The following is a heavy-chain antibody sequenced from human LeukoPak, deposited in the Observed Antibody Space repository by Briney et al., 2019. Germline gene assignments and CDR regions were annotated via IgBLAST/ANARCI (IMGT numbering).Heavy chain of an antibody. CDR2: IYYLGST. D-gene: IGHD3-16*01. Sequence: PSETLSLTCTVSGGSISSGSYYYSWIRQPAGKGLEWIGHIYYLGSTSYNPSLRSRVTISMDASKNQFSLTLTSVTAADTAVYYCARASTRFGWFDPWGQGTLVTVSS. CDR1: GGSISSGSYY. J-gene: IGHJ5*02. V-gene: IGHV4-61*10. CDR3: ARASTRFGWFDP.